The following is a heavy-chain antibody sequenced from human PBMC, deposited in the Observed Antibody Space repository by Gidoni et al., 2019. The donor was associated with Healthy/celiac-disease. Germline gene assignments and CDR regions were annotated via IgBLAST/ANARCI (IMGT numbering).Heavy chain of an antibody. J-gene: IGHJ6*02. D-gene: IGHD1-26*01. CDR1: GFTFSSYG. CDR3: ARDQIMGSGRNYYYYGMDV. CDR2: IWYDGSNK. Sequence: QVQLVESGGGVVQPGRSLRLSCAASGFTFSSYGMHWVRQAPGKGLEWVAVIWYDGSNKYYADSVKGRFTISRDNSKNTLYLQMNSLRAEDTAVYYCARDQIMGSGRNYYYYGMDVWGQGTTVTVSS. V-gene: IGHV3-33*01.